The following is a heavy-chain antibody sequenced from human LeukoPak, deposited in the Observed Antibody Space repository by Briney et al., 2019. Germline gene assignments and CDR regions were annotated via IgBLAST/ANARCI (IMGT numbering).Heavy chain of an antibody. J-gene: IGHJ3*01. CDR3: TCDLDRSDGL. CDR1: GFTVSFNY. V-gene: IGHV3-66*01. D-gene: IGHD2-8*01. Sequence: GGSLRLSCAASGFTVSFNYMSWVRQAPGKGLEWVSLIYSGGTTYYADSVKGRFTISGDNSKNTVYLQMNSLRAEDTAVYYCTCDLDRSDGLWGQGTMVTVSS. CDR2: IYSGGTT.